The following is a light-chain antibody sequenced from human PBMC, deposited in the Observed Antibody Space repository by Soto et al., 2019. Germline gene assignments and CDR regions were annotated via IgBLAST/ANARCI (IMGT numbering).Light chain of an antibody. CDR3: QHSFNTPLT. J-gene: IGKJ4*01. V-gene: IGKV1-39*01. Sequence: DIKLTQSPSSLSASVGDRVTITSWASLRISKYLNWYQQKPGKAPKVLIYAASSLQSGVPSRFSGSGSGTDFTLTISSLQPEDFASYFCQHSFNTPLTFGGGTKVEI. CDR1: LRISKY. CDR2: AAS.